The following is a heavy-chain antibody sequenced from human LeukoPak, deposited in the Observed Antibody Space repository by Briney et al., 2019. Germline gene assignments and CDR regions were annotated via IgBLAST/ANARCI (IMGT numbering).Heavy chain of an antibody. V-gene: IGHV4-59*01. CDR3: ARKSPTSGSYGWYFDY. CDR2: IYHSGAT. CDR1: GGSISNYY. D-gene: IGHD1-26*01. Sequence: KTSETLSLTCTVSGGSISNYYWSWIRQPPGKGLEWIGYIYHSGATNYNPSLRSRVTISVDTSNNQFSLNLRSVTAADTAIYYCARKSPTSGSYGWYFDYWGQGALVTVSS. J-gene: IGHJ4*02.